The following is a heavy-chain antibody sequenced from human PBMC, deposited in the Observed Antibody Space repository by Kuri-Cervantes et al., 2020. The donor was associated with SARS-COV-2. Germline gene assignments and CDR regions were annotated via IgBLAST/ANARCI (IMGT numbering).Heavy chain of an antibody. J-gene: IGHJ6*02. D-gene: IGHD2/OR15-2a*01. CDR2: ISYDGSSK. CDR1: GFTFSNYA. CDR3: ARVYEYVRLAWGMDV. Sequence: GESLKISCAVSGFTFSNYATHWVRQAPGKGLEWVAVISYDGSSKYYADSVKGRFTISRDNPKNTLYLQMNRLTIEDTAVYYCARVYEYVRLAWGMDVWGQGTTVTVSS. V-gene: IGHV3-30*04.